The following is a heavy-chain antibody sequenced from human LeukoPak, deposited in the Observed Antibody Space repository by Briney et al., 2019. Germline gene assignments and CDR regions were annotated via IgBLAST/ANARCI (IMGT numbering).Heavy chain of an antibody. CDR2: VTNSGNTT. D-gene: IGHD4/OR15-4a*01. CDR3: ARHRNFGANFAIDY. V-gene: IGHV3-23*01. CDR1: GFTFSNFA. J-gene: IGHJ4*02. Sequence: PGGSLRLSCAASGFTFSNFAMSWVRQAPGKGLEWVSCVTNSGNTTYYADSVKGRFTIAKDNSQSTLHLQLNSLRADDTAIYFCARHRNFGANFAIDYWGQGNLVTVSS.